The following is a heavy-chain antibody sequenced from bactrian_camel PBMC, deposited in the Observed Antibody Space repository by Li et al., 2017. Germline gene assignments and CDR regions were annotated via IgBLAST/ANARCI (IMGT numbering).Heavy chain of an antibody. CDR3: AAGFVCTVEGGVAD. CDR1: GHFISTC. Sequence: QLVESGGGSVQAGGSLKLSCTSGHFISTCMAWFRQVPGKEREGVATITAYGIVDYADSVQGRFTVSKDNAKVTLYLQMNNLKPEASGMYYCAAGFVCTVEGGVADWGQGTQVTVS. V-gene: IGHV3S53*01. J-gene: IGHJ4*01. CDR2: ITAYGIV. D-gene: IGHD1*01.